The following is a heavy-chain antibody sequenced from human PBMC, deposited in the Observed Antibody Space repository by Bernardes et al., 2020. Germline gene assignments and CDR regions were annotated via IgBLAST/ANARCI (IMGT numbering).Heavy chain of an antibody. CDR1: GDSISTYY. D-gene: IGHD7-27*01. CDR2: IYNSGST. CDR3: AKGGGRTGGDY. J-gene: IGHJ4*02. Sequence: SETLSLTCTVSGDSISTYYWSWIRQPPGKGLEWIGYIYNSGSTNYNPSLKSRVTMSVDTSKNQFSLKLSSVAAADTAVYYYAKGGGRTGGDYWGQGTLVTVSS. V-gene: IGHV4-59*01.